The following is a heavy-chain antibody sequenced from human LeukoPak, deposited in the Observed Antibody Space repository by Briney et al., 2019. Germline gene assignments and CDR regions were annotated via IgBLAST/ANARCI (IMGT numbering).Heavy chain of an antibody. V-gene: IGHV4-4*07. J-gene: IGHJ4*02. CDR3: ASYSSSWAHTSPIDY. D-gene: IGHD6-13*01. Sequence: SETLSLTCTVSGGSISSYYWSWIRQPAGKGLEWIGRIYTSGSTNYNPSLKSRVTMSVDTSKNQFSLRLSSVTAADTAVYYCASYSSSWAHTSPIDYWGQGTLVTVSS. CDR2: IYTSGST. CDR1: GGSISSYY.